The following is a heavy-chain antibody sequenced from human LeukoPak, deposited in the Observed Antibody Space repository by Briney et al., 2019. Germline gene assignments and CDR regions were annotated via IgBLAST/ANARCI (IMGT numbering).Heavy chain of an antibody. V-gene: IGHV3-21*01. J-gene: IGHJ4*02. D-gene: IGHD5-12*01. CDR1: GFTFSSYS. CDR3: AREGSAYDWSPGTFDY. CDR2: ISSSSSYI. Sequence: GGSLRLSCAASGFTFSSYSMNWGRQAPGKGLEWGSSISSSSSYIYYADSVKGRFTISRDNAKNSLYLQMNSLRAEDTAVYYCAREGSAYDWSPGTFDYWGQGTLVTVSS.